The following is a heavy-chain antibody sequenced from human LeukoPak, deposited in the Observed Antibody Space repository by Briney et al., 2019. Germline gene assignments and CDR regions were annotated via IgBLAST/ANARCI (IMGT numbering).Heavy chain of an antibody. CDR1: GFTFSSYA. J-gene: IGHJ4*02. D-gene: IGHD5-18*01. CDR2: ISYDGSNK. CDR3: ASSDTAMDFDY. V-gene: IGHV3-30-3*01. Sequence: PGGSLRLSCAASGFTFSSYAMHWVRQAPGKGLKWVAVISYDGSNKYYADSVKGRFTISRDNSKNTLYLQMNSLRAEDTAVYYCASSDTAMDFDYWGQGTLVTVSS.